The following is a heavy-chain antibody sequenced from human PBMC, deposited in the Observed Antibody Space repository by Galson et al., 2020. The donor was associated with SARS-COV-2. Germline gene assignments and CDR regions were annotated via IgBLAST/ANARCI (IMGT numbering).Heavy chain of an antibody. V-gene: IGHV3-30*18. CDR3: AKDGDFWSGYYGGY. Sequence: GGSLRLSCAASGFTFSSYGMHWVRQAPGKGLEWVAVISYDGSNKYYADSVKGRFTISRDNSKNTLYLQMNSLRAEDTAVYYCAKDGDFWSGYYGGYWGQGTLVTVSS. J-gene: IGHJ4*02. CDR1: GFTFSSYG. D-gene: IGHD3-3*01. CDR2: ISYDGSNK.